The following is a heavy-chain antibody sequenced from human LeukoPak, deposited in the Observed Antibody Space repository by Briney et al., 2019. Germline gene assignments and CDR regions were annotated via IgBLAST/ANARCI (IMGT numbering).Heavy chain of an antibody. CDR3: ARDRGGNDFWSGYLNWFDP. CDR1: GYTFTSYA. D-gene: IGHD3-3*01. Sequence: ASVKVSCKASGYTFTSYAIHWVRQAPGQRLEWMGWINAGNGNTKYSQKFQGRVTITRDTSASTAYMELSSLRSEDTAVYYCARDRGGNDFWSGYLNWFDPWGQGTLVTVSS. J-gene: IGHJ5*02. CDR2: INAGNGNT. V-gene: IGHV1-3*01.